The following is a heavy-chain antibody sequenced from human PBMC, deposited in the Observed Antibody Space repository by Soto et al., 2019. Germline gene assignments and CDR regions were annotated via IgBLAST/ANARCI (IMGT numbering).Heavy chain of an antibody. V-gene: IGHV3-72*01. CDR3: ARAKLNVYSYDF. D-gene: IGHD3-9*01. CDR2: IRNKASSHTT. J-gene: IGHJ4*02. Sequence: GGSLRLSCAASGFTFSDHYMDWVRQAPGKGLEWVGRIRNKASSHTTEYAASVKGRFTISRDDSEKSLYLQMNSLKTEDTAVYYCARAKLNVYSYDFWGQGTLVTVSS. CDR1: GFTFSDHY.